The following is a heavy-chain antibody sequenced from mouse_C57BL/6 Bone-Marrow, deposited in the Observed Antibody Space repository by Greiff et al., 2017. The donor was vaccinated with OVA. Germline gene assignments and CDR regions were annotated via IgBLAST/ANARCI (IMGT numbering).Heavy chain of an antibody. J-gene: IGHJ1*03. Sequence: QVHVKQSGAELVKPGASVKLSCKASGYTFTSYWMHWVKQRPGQGLEWIGMIHPNSGSTNYNEKFKSKATLTVDKSSSTAYMQLSSLTSEDSAVYYCARWDYSNYGANWYFDVWGTGTTVTVSS. CDR3: ARWDYSNYGANWYFDV. CDR2: IHPNSGST. D-gene: IGHD2-5*01. V-gene: IGHV1-64*01. CDR1: GYTFTSYW.